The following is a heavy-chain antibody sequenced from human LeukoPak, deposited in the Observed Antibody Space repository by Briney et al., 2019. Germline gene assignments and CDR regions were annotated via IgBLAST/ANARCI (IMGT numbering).Heavy chain of an antibody. J-gene: IGHJ4*02. Sequence: PSETLSLTCAVYGGSFSGYYWSWIRQPPGKGLEWIGEINHSGSTNYNPSLKSRVTISVDTSKNQFSLKLSSVTAADTAVYYCARGTVTTSPDFDYWGQGTLVTGSS. V-gene: IGHV4-34*01. CDR3: ARGTVTTSPDFDY. D-gene: IGHD4-17*01. CDR2: INHSGST. CDR1: GGSFSGYY.